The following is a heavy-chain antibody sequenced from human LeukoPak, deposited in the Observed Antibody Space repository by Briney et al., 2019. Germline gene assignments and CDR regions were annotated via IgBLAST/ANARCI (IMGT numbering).Heavy chain of an antibody. CDR1: GFTFEVHT. D-gene: IGHD1-26*01. Sequence: GGSLRLSCAASGFTFEVHTMHWVRQAPGKGLEWVAVISYDGSNKYYAGSVKGRFTISRDNPKNTLYLQMNSLRAEDTAVYYCAINSGSYLYYFDYWGQGTLVTVSS. CDR2: ISYDGSNK. V-gene: IGHV3-30-3*01. J-gene: IGHJ4*02. CDR3: AINSGSYLYYFDY.